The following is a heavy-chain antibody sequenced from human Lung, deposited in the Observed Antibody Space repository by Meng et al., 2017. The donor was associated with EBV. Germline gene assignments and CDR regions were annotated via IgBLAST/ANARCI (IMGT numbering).Heavy chain of an antibody. CDR3: ARHDGGYGDYFDH. D-gene: IGHD5-12*01. CDR1: GGSFRSRRHY. CDR2: IYYSGST. V-gene: IGHV4-39*01. J-gene: IGHJ4*02. Sequence: ETGQGRVKPSETLSLTGTVAGGSFRSRRHYWGWIRQPPGKGLEGIGSIYYSGSTYYNPSLRSRVTMSLDTSKNQFSLKLSSVTATDTAVYYCARHDGGYGDYFDHWGQGTLVTVSS.